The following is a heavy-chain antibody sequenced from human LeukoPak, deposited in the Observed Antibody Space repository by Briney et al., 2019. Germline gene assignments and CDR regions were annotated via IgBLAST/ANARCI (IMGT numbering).Heavy chain of an antibody. Sequence: ASVKVSCKASGYTFTGYYMHWVRQAPGQGLEWMGWINPNSGGTNYAQKFQGRVTMTRDTSISTAYMELSRLRSGDTAVYYCARRYSSHHDAFDIWGQGTMVTVSS. D-gene: IGHD3-9*01. V-gene: IGHV1-2*02. CDR1: GYTFTGYY. J-gene: IGHJ3*02. CDR3: ARRYSSHHDAFDI. CDR2: INPNSGGT.